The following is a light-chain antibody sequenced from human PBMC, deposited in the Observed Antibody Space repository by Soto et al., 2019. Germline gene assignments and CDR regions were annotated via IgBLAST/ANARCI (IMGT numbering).Light chain of an antibody. CDR3: QQDGYLNGFT. CDR1: QSVSSSY. V-gene: IGKV3-20*01. CDR2: GAS. J-gene: IGKJ3*01. Sequence: EIVLTQSPGTLSLSPGERATLSCRASQSVSSSYLAWYQQKPGKAPRLLIYGASSMATGIPDRFSGSCSGADFSLSNSRLEPEDSAVYSCQQDGYLNGFTVGPGTKVDIK.